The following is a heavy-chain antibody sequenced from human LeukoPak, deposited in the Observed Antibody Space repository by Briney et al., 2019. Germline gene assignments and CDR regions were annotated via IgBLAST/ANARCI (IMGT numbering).Heavy chain of an antibody. V-gene: IGHV3-7*03. Sequence: GGSLRLSCVASGFPFSSYWMTWVRQAPGKGLEWVANIKQDGSKKSYVDSVKGRFTISRDNAKNSLYLQMNSLRVEDTAVYYCASRHFEYWGQGTLVTVSS. CDR1: GFPFSSYW. J-gene: IGHJ4*02. CDR3: ASRHFEY. CDR2: IKQDGSKK.